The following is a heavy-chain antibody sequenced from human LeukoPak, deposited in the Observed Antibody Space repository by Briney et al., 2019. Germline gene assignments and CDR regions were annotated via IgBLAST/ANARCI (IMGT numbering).Heavy chain of an antibody. CDR2: ISSSSSYI. CDR1: GFTFSTYS. Sequence: PGGSLRLSCAASGFTFSTYSMNWVRQAPGKGLEWVSSISSSSSYIYYADSVKGRLTISRDNAKNSLYLQMNSLRAEDTAVYYCARELDDSSGYYRHPVDYWGQGTLVTVSS. J-gene: IGHJ4*02. D-gene: IGHD3-22*01. V-gene: IGHV3-21*01. CDR3: ARELDDSSGYYRHPVDY.